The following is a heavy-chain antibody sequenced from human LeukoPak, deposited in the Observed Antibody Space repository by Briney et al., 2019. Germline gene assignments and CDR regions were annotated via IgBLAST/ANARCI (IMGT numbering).Heavy chain of an antibody. Sequence: PGRSLRLSCAASGFTFSSYGMHWVRQAPGKGLEWVAVISYDGSNKYYADSVKGRFTISRDNSKNTLYLQMNSLRAEDTAVYYCARGPEGATEYYFDYWGQGTLVTVSS. CDR3: ARGPEGATEYYFDY. V-gene: IGHV3-30*03. CDR1: GFTFSSYG. J-gene: IGHJ4*02. D-gene: IGHD1-26*01. CDR2: ISYDGSNK.